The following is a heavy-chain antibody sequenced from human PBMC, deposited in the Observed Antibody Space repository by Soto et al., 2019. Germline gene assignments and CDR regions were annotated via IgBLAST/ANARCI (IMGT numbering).Heavy chain of an antibody. D-gene: IGHD3-22*01. V-gene: IGHV4-31*03. CDR2: IYYSGRT. CDR3: ARAGYYLFDY. Sequence: QVQLQESGPGLVKPSQTLSLTCTVSVGSISIGGYYWSWIRQHPGKGPEWIGYIYYSGRTYYNPSLKSRVTISVDTSKNQFSLKLSSVTAADTAVYYCARAGYYLFDYWGQGTLVTVSS. J-gene: IGHJ4*02. CDR1: VGSISIGGYY.